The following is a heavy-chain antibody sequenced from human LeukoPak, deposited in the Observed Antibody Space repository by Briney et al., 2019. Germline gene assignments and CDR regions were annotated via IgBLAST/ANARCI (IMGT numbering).Heavy chain of an antibody. D-gene: IGHD3-22*01. Sequence: PGGSLRLSCAASGFTFSSYVMNWVRQAPGKGLEWVSSISGGGHSTYYADSVKGRFTISRDNAKNSLYLQMNSLRAEDTAVYYCARGEGYYDSSGYTNYWGQGTLVTVSS. CDR3: ARGEGYYDSSGYTNY. J-gene: IGHJ4*02. V-gene: IGHV3-21*01. CDR2: ISGGGHST. CDR1: GFTFSSYV.